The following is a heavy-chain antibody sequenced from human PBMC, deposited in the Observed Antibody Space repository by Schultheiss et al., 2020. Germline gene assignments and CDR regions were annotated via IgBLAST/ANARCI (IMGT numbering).Heavy chain of an antibody. D-gene: IGHD3-22*01. V-gene: IGHV3-30*03. Sequence: GESLKISCAASGFTFSSYGMHWVRQAPGKGLEWVAVISYDGSNKYYADSVKGRFTISRDNSKNTLYLQMNSLRAGDTAVYYCARVTGPPGDSSGRWYLDFWGRGTLVTVSS. J-gene: IGHJ2*01. CDR3: ARVTGPPGDSSGRWYLDF. CDR2: ISYDGSNK. CDR1: GFTFSSYG.